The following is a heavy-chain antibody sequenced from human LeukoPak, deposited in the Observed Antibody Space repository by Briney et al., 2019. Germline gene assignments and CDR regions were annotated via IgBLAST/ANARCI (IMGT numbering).Heavy chain of an antibody. CDR1: GGSISSGGYY. Sequence: SETLSLTCTVSGGSISSGGYYWSWIRQPPGKGLEWIGYIYYSGSTYYNPSLKSRVTISVDTSKNQFSLKLSSVTAADTAVYYCARSPDSSGWYWDYWGQGTLVTVSS. V-gene: IGHV4-31*03. J-gene: IGHJ4*02. D-gene: IGHD6-19*01. CDR2: IYYSGST. CDR3: ARSPDSSGWYWDY.